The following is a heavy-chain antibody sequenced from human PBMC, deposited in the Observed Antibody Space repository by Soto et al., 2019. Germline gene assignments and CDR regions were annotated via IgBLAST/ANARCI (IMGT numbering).Heavy chain of an antibody. CDR1: GYTFTSYY. Sequence: ASVKVSCKASGYTFTSYYMHWVRQAPGQGLEWMGIINPSGGSTSYAQKFQGRVTMTRDTSTSTVYMELSSLRSEDTAVYYCARVRYFDWSPNWFDPWCQGTLVTVSS. V-gene: IGHV1-46*01. J-gene: IGHJ5*02. CDR2: INPSGGST. CDR3: ARVRYFDWSPNWFDP. D-gene: IGHD3-9*01.